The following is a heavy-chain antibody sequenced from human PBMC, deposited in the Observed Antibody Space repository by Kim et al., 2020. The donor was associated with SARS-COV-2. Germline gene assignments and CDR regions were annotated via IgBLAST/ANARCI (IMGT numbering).Heavy chain of an antibody. D-gene: IGHD2-8*01. CDR3: VRRPNGWTHGCDI. CDR1: GFTFSYYD. V-gene: IGHV3-13*01. Sequence: GGSLRLSCAASGFTFSYYDMHWVRQTPGIGLEWVSAIIAGGDTYYAASVKGRFIISRETAKTSLYLQMNNLRAEDTSAYYCVRRPNGWTHGCDIWGQGTTVTVSS. CDR2: IIAGGDT. J-gene: IGHJ3*02.